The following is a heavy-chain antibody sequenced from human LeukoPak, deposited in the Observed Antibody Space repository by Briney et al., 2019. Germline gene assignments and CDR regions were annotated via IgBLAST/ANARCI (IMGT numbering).Heavy chain of an antibody. J-gene: IGHJ3*02. CDR2: TYYRSKWYN. D-gene: IGHD3-22*01. CDR1: GDSVSINSAA. V-gene: IGHV6-1*01. Sequence: SQTLSLTFAISGDSVSINSAAWNWIRQSPSRGLEWLGGTYYRSKWYNDYAVSVKSRITINPDTSKNQFSLQLNSVTPEDTAVYYCARDRYYDSSGYYSDDAFDIWGQGTMVTVSS. CDR3: ARDRYYDSSGYYSDDAFDI.